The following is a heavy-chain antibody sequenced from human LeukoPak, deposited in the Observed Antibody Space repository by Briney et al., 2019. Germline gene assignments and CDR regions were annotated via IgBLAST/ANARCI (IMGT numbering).Heavy chain of an antibody. V-gene: IGHV1-2*02. J-gene: IGHJ3*02. CDR2: INPNTGGT. D-gene: IGHD2-2*02. CDR3: ARERGSCSSTSCYTSDAFDI. Sequence: ASVKVSCRASGYTFTDYYMHWVRQDPGQGLEWMGWINPNTGGTNSAQKFQGRVTMTRDTSIGTAYMELSSLISDDTAVYYCARERGSCSSTSCYTSDAFDIWGQGTMVTVSS. CDR1: GYTFTDYY.